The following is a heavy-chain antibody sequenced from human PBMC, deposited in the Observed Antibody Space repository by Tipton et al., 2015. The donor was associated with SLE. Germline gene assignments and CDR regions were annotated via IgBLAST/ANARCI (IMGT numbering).Heavy chain of an antibody. Sequence: LRLSCTVFGDSFSGYYMTWIRQPPGKGLEWIGYIYTDGTTYYTPSLRSRVNISVDTSKNQFSLKLSSVTAADTAVYYCARDYSVASAGNYFDYWGQGALVTVSS. CDR3: ARDYSVASAGNYFDY. V-gene: IGHV4-4*08. J-gene: IGHJ4*02. CDR1: GDSFSGYY. CDR2: IYTDGTT. D-gene: IGHD6-13*01.